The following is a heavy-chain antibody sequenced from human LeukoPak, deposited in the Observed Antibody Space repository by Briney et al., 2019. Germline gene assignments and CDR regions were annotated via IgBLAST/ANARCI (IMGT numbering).Heavy chain of an antibody. CDR1: GSTFSSYA. J-gene: IGHJ4*02. CDR2: ISGSGGST. Sequence: GGSLRLSCAASGSTFSSYAMSWVRQAPGKGLEWVSAISGSGGSTYYADSVKGRFTISRDNSKNTLYLQMNSLRAEDTAVYYCAKHESTRREISSGYYGYWGQGTLVTVSS. CDR3: AKHESTRREISSGYYGY. D-gene: IGHD3-22*01. V-gene: IGHV3-23*01.